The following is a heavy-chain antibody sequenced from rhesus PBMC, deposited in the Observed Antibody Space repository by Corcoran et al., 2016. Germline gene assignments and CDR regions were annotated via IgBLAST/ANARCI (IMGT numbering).Heavy chain of an antibody. V-gene: IGHV3S22*01. CDR1: GFTYSDHY. Sequence: EMQLVESGGGLFQPGGSLRLSCAAFGFTYSDHYLGWFRQALGGGPEWVGFIRNKAKSETAKYAAYVKGSFTISRDDSKNVTYLQMNSLKTEDTAVYYCTTVKNFWTGYYGFDYWGQGVLVTVSS. J-gene: IGHJ4*01. D-gene: IGHD3-3*01. CDR3: TTVKNFWTGYYGFDY. CDR2: IRNKAKSETA.